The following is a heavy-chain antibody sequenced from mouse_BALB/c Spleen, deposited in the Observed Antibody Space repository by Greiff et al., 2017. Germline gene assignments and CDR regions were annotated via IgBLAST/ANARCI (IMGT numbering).Heavy chain of an antibody. CDR1: GYAFTSYN. CDR2: IDPYNGGT. V-gene: IGHV1S135*01. J-gene: IGHJ4*01. Sequence: QQSGPELVKPGASVKVSCKASGYAFTSYNMYWVKQSHGKSLEWIGYIDPYNGGTSYNQKFKGKATLTVDKSSSTAYMHLNSLTSEDSAVYYCARGYGNYVPYAMDYWGQGTSVTVSS. CDR3: ARGYGNYVPYAMDY. D-gene: IGHD2-10*02.